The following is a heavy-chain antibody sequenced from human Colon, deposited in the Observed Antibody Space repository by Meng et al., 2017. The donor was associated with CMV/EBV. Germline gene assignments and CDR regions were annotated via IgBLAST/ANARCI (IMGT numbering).Heavy chain of an antibody. CDR1: GFPLSDYY. CDR3: ARGNTGGDFYFLGLDL. D-gene: IGHD2/OR15-2a*01. J-gene: IGHJ6*02. Sequence: GGSLRLSCSASGFPLSDYYIMWIRQAPGKGLEYVAYISTSGSAVYYADSVMGRLTISRDNINNVVTLHMTSLRGDDAGVYYCARGNTGGDFYFLGLDLWGQGTTVTVSS. CDR2: ISTSGSAV. V-gene: IGHV3-11*01.